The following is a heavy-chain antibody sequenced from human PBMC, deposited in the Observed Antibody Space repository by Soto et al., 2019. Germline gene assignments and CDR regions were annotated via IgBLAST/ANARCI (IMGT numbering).Heavy chain of an antibody. CDR3: ASGGSYLDS. CDR1: GFTFSSYG. D-gene: IGHD1-26*01. CDR2: IWYDGSNK. Sequence: QVQLVESGGGVVQPGRSLRLSCAASGFTFSSYGMHWVRQAPGKGLEWVAVIWYDGSNKYYADSVKGRFTISRDNSKNTLYLQMNSLRAEDTAVYYCASGGSYLDSWGQGTLVTVSS. V-gene: IGHV3-33*01. J-gene: IGHJ4*02.